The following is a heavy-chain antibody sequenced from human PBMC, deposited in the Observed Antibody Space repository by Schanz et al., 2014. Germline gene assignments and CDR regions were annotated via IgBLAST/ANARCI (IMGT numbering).Heavy chain of an antibody. D-gene: IGHD6-19*01. CDR3: AKCIGWYGRCAFDI. CDR1: GFTFTDHA. Sequence: EVQLVESGGGLVKPGGSLRLSCATSGFTFTDHAMSWVRQAPGKGLEWVSTISGLGEATFYSDSVKGRFTVSRDNSKNIVYLQMNRLRAEDTAVYYCAKCIGWYGRCAFDIWGQGTMVTVSS. J-gene: IGHJ3*02. V-gene: IGHV3-23*04. CDR2: ISGLGEAT.